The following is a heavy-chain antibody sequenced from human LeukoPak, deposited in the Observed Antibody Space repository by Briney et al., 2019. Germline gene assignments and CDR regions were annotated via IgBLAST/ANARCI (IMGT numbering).Heavy chain of an antibody. J-gene: IGHJ5*02. CDR2: INHTGST. CDR3: AKNGQRGFSFDP. V-gene: IGHV4-34*01. D-gene: IGHD2-8*01. Sequence: SETLSLTCAVYGGSFSGYYWNWIRQPPGKGLEWIGEINHTGSTNYNPSLKSRVTISADSSKNQFSLKWYSVTAADTGLYYCAKNGQRGFSFDPWGQGTLVIVAS. CDR1: GGSFSGYY.